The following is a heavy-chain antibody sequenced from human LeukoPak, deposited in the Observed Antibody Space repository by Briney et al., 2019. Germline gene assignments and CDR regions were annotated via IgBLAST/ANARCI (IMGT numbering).Heavy chain of an antibody. CDR1: GGSISSHY. Sequence: PSETLSLTWTVSGGSISSHYWGWIRQPPRKGLEWVGYIYYSGTTNCNPSLKSRVTISVDTSKNQFSLKLSSVTAADTAVYYCARGVYIAAAQYGYWGQGTLVTVPS. CDR2: IYYSGTT. J-gene: IGHJ4*02. CDR3: ARGVYIAAAQYGY. D-gene: IGHD6-13*01. V-gene: IGHV4-59*11.